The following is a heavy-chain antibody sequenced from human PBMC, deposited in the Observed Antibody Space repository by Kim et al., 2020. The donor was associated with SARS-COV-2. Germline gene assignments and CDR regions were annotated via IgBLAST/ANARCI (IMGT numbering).Heavy chain of an antibody. V-gene: IGHV3-7*01. J-gene: IGHJ4*02. CDR2: VKEDGSQT. Sequence: GGSLRLSCAASGFTFSNYWMNWVCQAPGKGLEWVANVKEDGSQTYYVDSVKGRFTISRDNAKNLLYLQMNNLRAEDTALYYCAKGGRIGWGQGTLVTVSS. CDR3: AKGGRIG. CDR1: GFTFSNYW.